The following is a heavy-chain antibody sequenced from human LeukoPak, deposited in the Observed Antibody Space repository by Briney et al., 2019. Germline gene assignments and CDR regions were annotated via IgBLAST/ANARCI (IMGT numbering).Heavy chain of an antibody. CDR3: ATYGDYLDYYFDY. Sequence: GASVKVSCKASGYTFTGYYMHWVRQAPGQGLEWMGWINPNSGGTNYAQKFQGRVTMTRDTSISTAYMELSRLRSDDTAVYYCATYGDYLDYYFDYWGQGTLVTVSS. CDR1: GYTFTGYY. J-gene: IGHJ4*02. D-gene: IGHD4-17*01. V-gene: IGHV1-2*02. CDR2: INPNSGGT.